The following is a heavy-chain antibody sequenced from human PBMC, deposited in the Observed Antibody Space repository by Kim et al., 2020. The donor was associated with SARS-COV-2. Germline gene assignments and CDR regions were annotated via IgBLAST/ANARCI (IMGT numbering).Heavy chain of an antibody. D-gene: IGHD6-6*01. CDR2: ISYDGSNK. CDR3: AKDQEAARPYYYYGMDV. J-gene: IGHJ6*02. CDR1: GFTFSSYG. V-gene: IGHV3-30*18. Sequence: GGSLRLSCAASGFTFSSYGMHCVRQAPGKGLEWVAVISYDGSNKYYADSVKGRFTISRDNSKNTLYLQMNSLRAEDTAVYYCAKDQEAARPYYYYGMDVWGQGTTVTVSS.